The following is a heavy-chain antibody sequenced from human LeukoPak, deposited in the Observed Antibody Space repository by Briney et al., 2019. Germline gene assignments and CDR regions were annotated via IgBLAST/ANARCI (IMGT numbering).Heavy chain of an antibody. Sequence: PGGSLRLSYAASGFTFSSYSMHWVRQAPGKGLEWVSSISSSSSYIYYADSVKGRFTISRDNAKNSLYLQMNSLRAEDTAVYYCARGVAAAGLDYWGRGTLVTVSS. V-gene: IGHV3-21*01. J-gene: IGHJ4*02. D-gene: IGHD6-13*01. CDR1: GFTFSSYS. CDR2: ISSSSSYI. CDR3: ARGVAAAGLDY.